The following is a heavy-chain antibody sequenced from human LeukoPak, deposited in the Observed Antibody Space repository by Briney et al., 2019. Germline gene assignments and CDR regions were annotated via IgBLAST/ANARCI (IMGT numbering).Heavy chain of an antibody. J-gene: IGHJ4*02. CDR2: IYYSGST. Sequence: SETLSLTCTVSGGSISNYYWSWIRQPPGKGLEWIGYIYYSGSTYYNPSLKSRVTISVDTSKNQFSLKLSSVTAADTAVYYCARERGRDGYNWVFDYWGQGTLVTVSS. D-gene: IGHD5-24*01. CDR3: ARERGRDGYNWVFDY. CDR1: GGSISNYY. V-gene: IGHV4-30-4*01.